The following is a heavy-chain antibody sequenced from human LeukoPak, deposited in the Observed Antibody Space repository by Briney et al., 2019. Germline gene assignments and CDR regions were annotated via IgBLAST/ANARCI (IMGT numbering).Heavy chain of an antibody. J-gene: IGHJ4*02. V-gene: IGHV1-69*04. CDR1: VGTFSSYA. Sequence: EASVKVSCKASVGTFSSYAIRGVRQAPGQGLEWMGRIIPILGIANYAQKFQGRVTITADKSTSTAYMELSSLRSEDTAVYYCAREAGDYWGQGTLVTVSS. CDR3: AREAGDY. CDR2: IIPILGIA. D-gene: IGHD6-13*01.